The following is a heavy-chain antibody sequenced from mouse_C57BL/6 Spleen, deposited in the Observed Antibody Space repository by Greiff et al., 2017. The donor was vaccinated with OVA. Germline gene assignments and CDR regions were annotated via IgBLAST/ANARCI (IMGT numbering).Heavy chain of an antibody. CDR1: GYTFTSYG. CDR3: ASSYDYELGMDY. J-gene: IGHJ4*01. Sequence: VQLQQSGAELARPGASVKLSCKASGYTFTSYGISWVKQRTGQGLEWIGEIYPRSGNTYYNEKFKGKATLTADKSSSPAYMELRSLTSEDSAVYFCASSYDYELGMDYWGQGTSVTVSS. V-gene: IGHV1-81*01. CDR2: IYPRSGNT. D-gene: IGHD2-4*01.